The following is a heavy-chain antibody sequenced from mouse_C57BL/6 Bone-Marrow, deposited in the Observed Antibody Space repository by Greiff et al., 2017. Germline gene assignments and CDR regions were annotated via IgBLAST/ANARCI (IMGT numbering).Heavy chain of an antibody. J-gene: IGHJ2*01. Sequence: QVQLQQPGAELVKPGASVKMSCKASGYTFTSYWITWVKQRPGQGLEWIGDIYPGSGSTNYNEKFKSKATLTVDKSASTAYMQLSSLTYEDSAVYYCASSTMGTTTGYYFDYWGQGTTLTVSS. CDR3: ASSTMGTTTGYYFDY. V-gene: IGHV1-55*01. CDR2: IYPGSGST. CDR1: GYTFTSYW. D-gene: IGHD2-2*01.